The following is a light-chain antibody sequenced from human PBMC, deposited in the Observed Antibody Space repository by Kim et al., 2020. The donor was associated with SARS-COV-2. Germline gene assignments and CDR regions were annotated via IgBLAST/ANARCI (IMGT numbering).Light chain of an antibody. Sequence: EIVLTQSPGTLSLSPGERATLSCRASQSVSSSYLAWYQQKPGQAPRLLIYGASSRATGIPDRFSGSGSGTDFFLPISSLVPQEFAVYYCQQYDSSQGFTFGHGTQVDIK. V-gene: IGKV3-20*01. J-gene: IGKJ3*01. CDR1: QSVSSSY. CDR3: QQYDSSQGFT. CDR2: GAS.